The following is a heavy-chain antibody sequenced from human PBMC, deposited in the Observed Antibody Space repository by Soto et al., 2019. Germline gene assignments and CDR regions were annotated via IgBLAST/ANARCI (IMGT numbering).Heavy chain of an antibody. V-gene: IGHV3-30-3*01. CDR3: ARAARSHTWGFGMDV. J-gene: IGHJ6*02. D-gene: IGHD3-16*01. CDR1: GFTFSIYA. CDR2: ISYDGGNK. Sequence: QVQLVESGGGVVQPGRSLRLSCAASGFTFSIYAMHWVRQAPGKGLEWVALISYDGGNKYYADSVKGRFTISRDNSKNTLYLQMNSLRAEDTAVYYCARAARSHTWGFGMDVWGQGTTVTVSS.